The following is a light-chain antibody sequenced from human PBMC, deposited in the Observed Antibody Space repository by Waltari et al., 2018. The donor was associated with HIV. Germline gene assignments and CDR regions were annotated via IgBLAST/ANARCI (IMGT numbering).Light chain of an antibody. CDR2: ANK. Sequence: QSMLTQPPSLSGAPGQRVTVSCPGSSSSIGADFDVHWYQQLPGAAPKLLIYANKNRPSGVPDRFSGSKSGTSASLAITGLQPEDEADYYCQSYDSSLSGYVFGTGTKVTVL. J-gene: IGLJ1*01. CDR3: QSYDSSLSGYV. V-gene: IGLV1-40*01. CDR1: SSSIGADFD.